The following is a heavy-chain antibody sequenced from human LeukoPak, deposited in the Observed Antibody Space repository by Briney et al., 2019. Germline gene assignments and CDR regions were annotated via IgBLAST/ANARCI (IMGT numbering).Heavy chain of an antibody. Sequence: SVKVSCKASGGSFSSFVITWVRQAPGQGLEWMGRIIPVLGVSNFAQKFQDRVTMTRDTSTNTAYMELRSLRSDDTAVYFCARGGSNWNFRYYFDYWGQGTQLTVSS. V-gene: IGHV1-69*04. CDR3: ARGGSNWNFRYYFDY. CDR1: GGSFSSFV. D-gene: IGHD1-7*01. J-gene: IGHJ4*02. CDR2: IIPVLGVS.